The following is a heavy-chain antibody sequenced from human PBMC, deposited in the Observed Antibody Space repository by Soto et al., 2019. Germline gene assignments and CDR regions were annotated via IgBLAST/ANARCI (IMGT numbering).Heavy chain of an antibody. J-gene: IGHJ4*02. Sequence: GGSLRLSCAAFGITFSNYAMSWVRQAPGKGLEWVSGIWCSGSSTYYAESVKGRFTISRDNAENSLYLQMNSLRAEDTAVYYCARDYNYGIDYWGQGTLVTVSS. CDR2: IWCSGSST. V-gene: IGHV3-23*01. CDR1: GITFSNYA. CDR3: ARDYNYGIDY. D-gene: IGHD1-1*01.